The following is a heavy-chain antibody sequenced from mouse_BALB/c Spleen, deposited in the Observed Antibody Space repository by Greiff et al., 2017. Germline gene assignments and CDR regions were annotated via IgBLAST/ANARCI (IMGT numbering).Heavy chain of an antibody. CDR1: GFTFSSYA. V-gene: IGHV5-9-3*01. CDR3: ARHTLWYFDV. J-gene: IGHJ1*01. CDR2: ISSGGSYT. Sequence: VQLMESGGGLVKPGGSLKLSCAASGFTFSSYAMSWVRQTPEKRLEWVATISSGGSYTYYPDSVKGRFTISRDNAKNTLYLQMSSLRSEDTAMYYCARHTLWYFDVWGAGTTVTVSS.